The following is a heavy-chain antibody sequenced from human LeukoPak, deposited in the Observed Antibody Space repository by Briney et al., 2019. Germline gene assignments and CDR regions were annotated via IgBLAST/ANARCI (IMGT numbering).Heavy chain of an antibody. CDR1: GFTFSSYS. J-gene: IGHJ4*02. CDR3: VCLGLGGLSLD. V-gene: IGHV3-21*01. CDR2: ISSDSYYI. D-gene: IGHD3-16*01. Sequence: GGSLRLSCAASGFTFSSYSMNWVRQAPGKGLEWVSSISSDSYYIYYADSVRGRFTISRDNAKNTLYLQMNSLRVEDTAVYYCVCLGLGGLSLDWGQGTLVTVSS.